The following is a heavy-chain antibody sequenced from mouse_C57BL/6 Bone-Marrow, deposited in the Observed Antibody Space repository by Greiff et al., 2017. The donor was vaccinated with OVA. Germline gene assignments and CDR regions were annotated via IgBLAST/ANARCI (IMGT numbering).Heavy chain of an antibody. Sequence: EVQRVESGGGLVKPGGSLKLSCAASGFTFSSYAISDGGSYTYYPDNVKGRFTISRDNAKNNLYLQMSHLKSGDTAMYYCARAFYYGYVYYAMDYWGQGTSVTVSS. D-gene: IGHD2-2*01. J-gene: IGHJ4*01. V-gene: IGHV5-4*01. CDR1: GFTFSSYA. CDR2: SDGGSYT. CDR3: ARAFYYGYVYYAMDY.